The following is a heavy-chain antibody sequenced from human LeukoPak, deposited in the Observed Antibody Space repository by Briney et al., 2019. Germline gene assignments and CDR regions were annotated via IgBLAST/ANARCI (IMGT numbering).Heavy chain of an antibody. V-gene: IGHV1-69*01. CDR3: ASTGAAAGYINPYYYYYYMDV. Sequence: GSSVKVSCKASGGTFSSYAISWVRQAPGQGLEWMGGIIPIFGTANYAQKFQGRVTITADESTSTAYMELSSLRSEDTAVYYCASTGAAAGYINPYYYYYYMDVWGKGTTVTISS. CDR2: IIPIFGTA. J-gene: IGHJ6*03. D-gene: IGHD6-13*01. CDR1: GGTFSSYA.